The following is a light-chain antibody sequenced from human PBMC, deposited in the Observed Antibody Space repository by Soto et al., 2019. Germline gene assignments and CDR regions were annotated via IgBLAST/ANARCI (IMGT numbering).Light chain of an antibody. CDR3: QQYTRYV. CDR1: QSIGNW. CDR2: KAS. J-gene: IGKJ3*01. V-gene: IGKV1-5*03. Sequence: PMTQTPSSLSASVWDRVILTCRASQSIGNWLAWYQQKPGKAPKLLIYKASSLESGVPTRFSGSGSGTDLTLTISSLQPEAFATYYCQQYTRYVFGPGTKVDIK.